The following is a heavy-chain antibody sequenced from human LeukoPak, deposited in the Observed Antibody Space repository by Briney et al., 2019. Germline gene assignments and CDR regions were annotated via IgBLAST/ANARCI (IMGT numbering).Heavy chain of an antibody. J-gene: IGHJ4*02. V-gene: IGHV3-33*01. CDR2: IWYDGSNK. CDR3: ARGTAAFDY. CDR1: GFTFSSYG. Sequence: PGGSLRLSCAASGFTFSSYGMHWVRQAPGKGLEWVAVIWYDGSNKYYADSVKGRFTISRDNAKNSLYLQMNSLRAEDTAVYYCARGTAAFDYWGQGTLVTVSS. D-gene: IGHD2-21*02.